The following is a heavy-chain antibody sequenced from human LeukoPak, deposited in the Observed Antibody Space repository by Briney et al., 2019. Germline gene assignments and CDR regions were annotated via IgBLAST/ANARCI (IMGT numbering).Heavy chain of an antibody. J-gene: IGHJ5*02. V-gene: IGHV3-23*01. Sequence: GGSLRLCCAACGFTFDSYAMSWVRQATGKGLEWVSAVSRFGGTTYYADSAKGRFTISRDNSKNTVYLQMNSLRVGDTALYYCVKHVGSRWSNNRFDPWGQGTLVTVS. CDR1: GFTFDSYA. D-gene: IGHD6-13*01. CDR2: VSRFGGTT. CDR3: VKHVGSRWSNNRFDP.